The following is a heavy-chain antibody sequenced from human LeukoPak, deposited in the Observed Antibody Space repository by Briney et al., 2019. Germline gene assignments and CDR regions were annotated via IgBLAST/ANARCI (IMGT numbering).Heavy chain of an antibody. Sequence: SETLSLTCTVSGGSISGYFWTWIRQPAGKGLEWIGRMYSTGSNNYNPSPKSRVTMSLDTSKNHFSLNLTSVTAAVTAVYYCAREPTSGREPTSGRPLDYWGQGTLVTVSS. J-gene: IGHJ4*02. CDR3: AREPTSGREPTSGRPLDY. V-gene: IGHV4-4*07. D-gene: IGHD5-12*01. CDR1: GGSISGYF. CDR2: MYSTGSN.